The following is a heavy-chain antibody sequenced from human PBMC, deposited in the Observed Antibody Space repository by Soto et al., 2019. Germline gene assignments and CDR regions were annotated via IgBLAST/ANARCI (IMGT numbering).Heavy chain of an antibody. Sequence: QVQLVQSGAEVKKPGSSVKVSCKASGGTFSSYSISWVRQAPGQGLEWMGGIIPIFGTANYAQKFQGRVTITADESTSTAYMELSCLRSEDTAVYYCAIEYSSSPPYYPIGYWGQGTLVTLSS. J-gene: IGHJ4*02. CDR3: AIEYSSSPPYYPIGY. CDR2: IIPIFGTA. D-gene: IGHD6-6*01. V-gene: IGHV1-69*01. CDR1: GGTFSSYS.